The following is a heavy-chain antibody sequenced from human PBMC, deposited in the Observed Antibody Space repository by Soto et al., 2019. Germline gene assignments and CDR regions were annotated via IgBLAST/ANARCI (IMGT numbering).Heavy chain of an antibody. D-gene: IGHD3-10*01. CDR2: ISYDGTNQ. V-gene: IGHV3-30*18. CDR3: VKDQVGEGQYCGSSEFFF. J-gene: IGHJ4*02. CDR1: AFTFRSYG. Sequence: PGGSLRLSCETSAFTFRSYGMHWVRQAPGKGPQWVASISYDGTNQKYVDSVKGRFTVSRDNSKSTLYLQMNSLRKDDTAVYYCVKDQVGEGQYCGSSEFFFWGRGTLVTVSS.